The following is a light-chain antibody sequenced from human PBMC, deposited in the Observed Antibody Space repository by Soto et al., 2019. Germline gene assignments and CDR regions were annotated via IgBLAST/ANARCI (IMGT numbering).Light chain of an antibody. CDR3: QQYNKWPAEIN. V-gene: IGKV3-15*01. J-gene: IGKJ5*01. CDR2: GAS. Sequence: VMPQSLATLSCSPVYRAPLSFMALQSVRTKLAWYQQQPGQAPRLLIYGASSRATGIPARFSGSGSGTESTLTLRRLQSEASGVSYCQQYNKWPAEINCGQGTRREIK. CDR1: QSVRTK.